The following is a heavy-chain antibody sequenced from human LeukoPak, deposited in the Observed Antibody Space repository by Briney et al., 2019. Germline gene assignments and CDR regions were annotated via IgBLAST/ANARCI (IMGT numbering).Heavy chain of an antibody. CDR2: IIPIFGTA. D-gene: IGHD1-1*01. Sequence: KVSCKASGGTFSSYAISWVRQAPGQGLEWMGGIIPIFGTANYAQKFQGRVTMTRNTSISTAYMELSSLRSEDTAVYYCARGSGSNDLRLYYYYYMDVWGKGTTVTISS. V-gene: IGHV1-69*05. CDR3: ARGSGSNDLRLYYYYYMDV. CDR1: GGTFSSYA. J-gene: IGHJ6*03.